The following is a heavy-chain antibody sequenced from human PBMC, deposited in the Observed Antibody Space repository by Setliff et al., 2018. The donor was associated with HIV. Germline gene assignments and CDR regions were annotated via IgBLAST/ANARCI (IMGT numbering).Heavy chain of an antibody. Sequence: GGSLRLSCAASGFTFSDHYMDWVRQAPGKGLEWVGRSRNKVNSYTTEYAASGKGRFTISRDDSKNSLYLQMNSLKTEDTAVYYCARGRLLWSGSYYYYYMDVWGKGTTVTVSS. D-gene: IGHD3-10*01. CDR1: GFTFSDHY. V-gene: IGHV3-72*01. CDR3: ARGRLLWSGSYYYYYMDV. CDR2: SRNKVNSYTT. J-gene: IGHJ6*03.